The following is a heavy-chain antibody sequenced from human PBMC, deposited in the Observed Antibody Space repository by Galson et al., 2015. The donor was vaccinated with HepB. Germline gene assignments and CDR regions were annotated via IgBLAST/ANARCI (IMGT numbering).Heavy chain of an antibody. Sequence: SVKVSCKASGYTFTSYYLHWVRQAPGQGLEWMGRINPNSRGTNYAQKFRGRVTMTRDTSTRTAYMELSRLTSDDTAIYYCARFGSSGYYPYFDYWGQGTLVTVSS. J-gene: IGHJ4*02. V-gene: IGHV1-2*06. D-gene: IGHD3-22*01. CDR3: ARFGSSGYYPYFDY. CDR1: GYTFTSYY. CDR2: INPNSRGT.